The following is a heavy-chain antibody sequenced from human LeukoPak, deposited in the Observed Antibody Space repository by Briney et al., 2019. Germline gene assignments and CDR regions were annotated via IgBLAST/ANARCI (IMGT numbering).Heavy chain of an antibody. CDR1: GFIFSSYS. CDR2: ISSSGDYI. D-gene: IGHD4-11*01. Sequence: GGTLRLSCAASGFIFSSYSMKWVRQAPGKGLEWVSSISSSGDYIYYADSVKGRFTISRDNAKNSLYLQMNSLRAEDTAVYYCARETVTNHDAFDIWGQGAMVTVSS. CDR3: ARETVTNHDAFDI. V-gene: IGHV3-21*01. J-gene: IGHJ3*02.